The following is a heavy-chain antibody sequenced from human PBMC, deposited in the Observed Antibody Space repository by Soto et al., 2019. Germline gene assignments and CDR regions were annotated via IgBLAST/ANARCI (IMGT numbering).Heavy chain of an antibody. CDR1: GFTFSNAW. J-gene: IGHJ4*02. CDR3: TTAPYSSSWYGIDY. CDR2: IKSKTDGGTT. Sequence: GGSLRLSCAASGFTFSNAWMNWVRQAPGKGLEWVGRIKSKTDGGTTDYAAPVKGRFTISRDDSKNTLYLQMNSLKTEDTAVYYCTTAPYSSSWYGIDYWGQGTLVTVSS. D-gene: IGHD6-13*01. V-gene: IGHV3-15*07.